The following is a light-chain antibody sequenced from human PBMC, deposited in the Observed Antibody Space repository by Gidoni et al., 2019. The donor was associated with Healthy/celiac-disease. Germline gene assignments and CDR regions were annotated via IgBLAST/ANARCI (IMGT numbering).Light chain of an antibody. CDR3: SSYTSSSKV. V-gene: IGLV2-14*03. CDR2: DVS. Sequence: QSSLTQPASVSGSPGQSITISCTGTSSDVGGYNYVPWYQQHPGKAPKLMIYDVSNRPSRVSNRFSGSKSGNTASLTISGLQAEDEADYYCSSYTSSSKVFGTGTKVTVL. J-gene: IGLJ1*01. CDR1: SSDVGGYNY.